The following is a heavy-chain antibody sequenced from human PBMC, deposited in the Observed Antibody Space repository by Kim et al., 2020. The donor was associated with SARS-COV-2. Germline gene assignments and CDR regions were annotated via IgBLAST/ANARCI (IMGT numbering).Heavy chain of an antibody. D-gene: IGHD2-15*01. V-gene: IGHV4-59*01. Sequence: SETLSLTCTVSGGSISSYYWSWIRQPPGKGLEWIGYIYYSGSTNYNPSLKSRVTISVDTSKNQFSLKLSSVTAADTAVYYCARAYCSGGSCYSRTYYFD. CDR2: IYYSGST. CDR1: GGSISSYY. CDR3: ARAYCSGGSCYSRTYYFD. J-gene: IGHJ4*01.